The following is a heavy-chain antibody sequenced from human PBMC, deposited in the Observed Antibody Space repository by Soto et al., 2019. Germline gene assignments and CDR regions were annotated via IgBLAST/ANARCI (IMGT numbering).Heavy chain of an antibody. CDR3: ARDYPFSYYGSGSYLAFDI. CDR2: IYSGGST. V-gene: IGHV3-66*01. J-gene: IGHJ3*02. Sequence: GGSLRLSCAASGFTVSSNYMSWVRQAPGKGLEWVSVIYSGGSTYYADSVKGRFTISRDNSKNTLYLQMNSLRAEDTAVYYCARDYPFSYYGSGSYLAFDIWGQGTMVTVSS. CDR1: GFTVSSNY. D-gene: IGHD3-10*01.